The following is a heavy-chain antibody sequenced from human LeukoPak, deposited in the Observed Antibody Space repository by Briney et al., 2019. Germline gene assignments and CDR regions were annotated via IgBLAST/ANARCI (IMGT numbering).Heavy chain of an antibody. Sequence: GGSLRLSCAASGFTFSSYAMSWVRQAPGKGLEWVSAISGSGGSTYYADSVKGRFTISRDNSKNTLYLQMNSLRADDTALYYCAKKSGRAGSYPFDYWGQGTLVTVSS. CDR2: ISGSGGST. CDR3: AKKSGRAGSYPFDY. V-gene: IGHV3-23*01. D-gene: IGHD3-22*01. J-gene: IGHJ4*02. CDR1: GFTFSSYA.